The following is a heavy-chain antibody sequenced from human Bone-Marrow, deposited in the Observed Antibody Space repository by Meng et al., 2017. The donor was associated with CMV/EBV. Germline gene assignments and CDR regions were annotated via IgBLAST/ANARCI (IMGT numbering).Heavy chain of an antibody. CDR3: ARGGREYYDFWSGYYSRDYGMDV. D-gene: IGHD3-3*01. V-gene: IGHV4-34*01. CDR2: INHSGST. Sequence: SETLSLTCAVYGGSFSGYYWSWIRQPPGKGLEWIGEINHSGSTNYNPSLKSRVTISVDTSKNQFSLKLSPVTAADTAVYYCARGGREYYDFWSGYYSRDYGMDVWGQGTTVTVSS. J-gene: IGHJ6*02. CDR1: GGSFSGYY.